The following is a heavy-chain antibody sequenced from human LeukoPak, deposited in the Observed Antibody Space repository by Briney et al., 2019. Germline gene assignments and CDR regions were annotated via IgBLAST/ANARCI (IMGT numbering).Heavy chain of an antibody. D-gene: IGHD5-12*01. CDR3: AKDHDSGYDPNFDY. CDR1: GFTFSSYA. Sequence: PGGSLRLSCAASGFTFSSYAMSWVRQAPGKGLEWVSAISGSGGSTYYADSVKGRFTISGDNSKNTLYLQMNSLRAEDTAVYYCAKDHDSGYDPNFDYWGQGTLVTVSS. J-gene: IGHJ4*02. CDR2: ISGSGGST. V-gene: IGHV3-23*01.